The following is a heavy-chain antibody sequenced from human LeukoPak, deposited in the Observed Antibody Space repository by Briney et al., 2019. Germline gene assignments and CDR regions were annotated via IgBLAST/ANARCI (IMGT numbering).Heavy chain of an antibody. Sequence: ASVKVSCKASGYTFTSYDINWVRQATGQGLEWMGWMNPNSANTGYAQKFQGRVTMTRNTSISTAYMELSSLRSEDTAVHYCARAESWTGTTDYYYMDVWGKGTTVTVSS. CDR1: GYTFTSYD. D-gene: IGHD1-1*01. J-gene: IGHJ6*03. CDR3: ARAESWTGTTDYYYMDV. CDR2: MNPNSANT. V-gene: IGHV1-8*01.